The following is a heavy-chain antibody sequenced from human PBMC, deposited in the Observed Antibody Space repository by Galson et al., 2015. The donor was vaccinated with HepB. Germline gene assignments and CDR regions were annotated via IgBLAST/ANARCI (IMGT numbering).Heavy chain of an antibody. V-gene: IGHV3-30-3*01. CDR3: ARGGIQLWLNYFDY. D-gene: IGHD5-18*01. Sequence: SLRLSCAASGFTFSSYAMHWVRQAPGKGLEWVAVISYDGSNKYYADSVKGRFTISRDNSKNTLYLQMNSLRAEDTAVYYCARGGIQLWLNYFDYWGQGPWSPSPQ. CDR1: GFTFSSYA. J-gene: IGHJ4*02. CDR2: ISYDGSNK.